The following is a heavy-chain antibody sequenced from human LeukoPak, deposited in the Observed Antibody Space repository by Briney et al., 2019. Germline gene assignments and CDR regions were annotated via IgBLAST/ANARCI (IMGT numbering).Heavy chain of an antibody. CDR1: GFTFSSYS. D-gene: IGHD3-3*01. CDR3: ARDKDFGGLDY. J-gene: IGHJ4*02. Sequence: GGSLRVSCAASGFTFSSYSRNWVRQAPGKGLEWVSYISSSSSTIYYADSVKGRFTISRDNAKNSLYLQMNSLRAEDTAVYYCARDKDFGGLDYWGQGTLVTVSS. CDR2: ISSSSSTI. V-gene: IGHV3-48*01.